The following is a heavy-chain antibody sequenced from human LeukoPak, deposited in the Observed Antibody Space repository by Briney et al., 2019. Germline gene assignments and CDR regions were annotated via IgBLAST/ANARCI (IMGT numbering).Heavy chain of an antibody. CDR3: ARRGTMIVVVIGAYFDY. D-gene: IGHD3-22*01. Sequence: KTSETLSLTCTVSGGSISSYYWSWIRQPPGKGLEWIGYIYYSGSTNYNPSLKSRVTISVDTSKNQFSLKLSSVTAADTAVYYCARRGTMIVVVIGAYFDYWGQGTLVTVSS. CDR2: IYYSGST. J-gene: IGHJ4*02. V-gene: IGHV4-59*12. CDR1: GGSISSYY.